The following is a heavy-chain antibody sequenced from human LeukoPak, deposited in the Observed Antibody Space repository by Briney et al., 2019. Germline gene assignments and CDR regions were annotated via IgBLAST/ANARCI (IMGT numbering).Heavy chain of an antibody. CDR3: ARAIAERNHYYYYLDV. V-gene: IGHV1-2*02. CDR2: INPNSGGT. D-gene: IGHD6-13*01. Sequence: ASVKVSCKASGYTFTGYYMHWVRQAPGQGLEWMGWINPNSGGTNYAQKFQGRVTMTRDTSTSTAYMELRSLTSDDTAIYYCARAIAERNHYYYYLDVWGTGTTVTVSS. J-gene: IGHJ6*03. CDR1: GYTFTGYY.